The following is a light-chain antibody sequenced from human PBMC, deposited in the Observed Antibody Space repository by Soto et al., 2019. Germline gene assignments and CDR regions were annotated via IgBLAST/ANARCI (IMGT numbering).Light chain of an antibody. J-gene: IGKJ5*01. V-gene: IGKV1-12*01. Sequence: DIQMTQSPSSVSASVGDRVTITCRASQGISSWLAWYQQKPGKAPKLLIYAASSLQGGVASRFSGGGSGTDFTLTISCLHPEDSATYYCQLAIIFPLTFGQGPRLELK. CDR1: QGISSW. CDR2: AAS. CDR3: QLAIIFPLT.